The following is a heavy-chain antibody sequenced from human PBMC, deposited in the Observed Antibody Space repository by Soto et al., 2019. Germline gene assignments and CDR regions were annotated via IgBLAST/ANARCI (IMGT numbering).Heavy chain of an antibody. CDR3: ARSSGGNFGIIIEGTNWFAP. D-gene: IGHD1-26*01. Sequence: GASVKVSCKAPRDTFTSYYINWVRQAPGQGLEWMGVINPHGGSTAYAQKFKGRVTLTRDTSASTVHMEVSSLTSEDTAMYYCARSSGGNFGIIIEGTNWFAPWGQGTPVTVS. V-gene: IGHV1-46*01. CDR2: INPHGGST. CDR1: RDTFTSYY. J-gene: IGHJ5*02.